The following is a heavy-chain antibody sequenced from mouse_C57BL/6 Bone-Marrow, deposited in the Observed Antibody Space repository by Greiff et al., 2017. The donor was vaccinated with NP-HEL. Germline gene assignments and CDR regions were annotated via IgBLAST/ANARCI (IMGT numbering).Heavy chain of an antibody. Sequence: QVQLQQPGAELVRPGSSVKLSCKASGYTFTSYWMDWVKQRPGQGLEWIGNIYPSDSETHYNHKFKDKATLTVDKSSSPAYMQLSSLTSEDSAVYYCARITTVVEGYYFDYWGQGTTLTVSS. CDR3: ARITTVVEGYYFDY. J-gene: IGHJ2*01. D-gene: IGHD1-1*01. CDR2: IYPSDSET. V-gene: IGHV1-61*01. CDR1: GYTFTSYW.